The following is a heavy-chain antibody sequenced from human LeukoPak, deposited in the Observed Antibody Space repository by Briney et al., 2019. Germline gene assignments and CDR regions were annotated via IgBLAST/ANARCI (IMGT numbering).Heavy chain of an antibody. J-gene: IGHJ4*02. Sequence: GGSLRLSCAASGFTFSGSAIHWVRQASGKGLGWVGRIRDKANSYATAYIASVKGRFTISRDDSKNTAYLQMSSLKTEDTAVYYCTRWDCTTTGCYPFDYWGQGTLVTVSS. CDR2: IRDKANSYAT. CDR1: GFTFSGSA. CDR3: TRWDCTTTGCYPFDY. D-gene: IGHD2-2*01. V-gene: IGHV3-73*01.